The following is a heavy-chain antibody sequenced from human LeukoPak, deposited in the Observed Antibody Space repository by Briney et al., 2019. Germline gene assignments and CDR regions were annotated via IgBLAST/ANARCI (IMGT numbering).Heavy chain of an antibody. CDR1: GFIFSDYN. Sequence: GGSLRLSCTVSGFIFSDYNMNWVRKAPGKGLEWVSYISKSSDSIYYADSVKGRFTISRDNAENSLFLQMNSLRAEDTALFYCARGCGRASCPYYFDNWGQGTQVTVSS. CDR2: ISKSSDSI. CDR3: ARGCGRASCPYYFDN. J-gene: IGHJ4*02. V-gene: IGHV3-48*01. D-gene: IGHD2-2*01.